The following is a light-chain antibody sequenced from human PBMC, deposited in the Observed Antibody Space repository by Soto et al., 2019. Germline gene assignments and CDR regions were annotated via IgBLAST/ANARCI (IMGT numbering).Light chain of an antibody. CDR1: QSVSSN. CDR2: GTS. V-gene: IGKV3-15*01. J-gene: IGKJ1*01. Sequence: EIVMTQSPVTLSVSPGERATLSCRASQSVSSNLAWYQQKPGQAPSLLIYGTSTRATGIPARFSGSGSGTEFTLTISSPESEDFAVYYCQQYNSWPRTFGQGTKVEIK. CDR3: QQYNSWPRT.